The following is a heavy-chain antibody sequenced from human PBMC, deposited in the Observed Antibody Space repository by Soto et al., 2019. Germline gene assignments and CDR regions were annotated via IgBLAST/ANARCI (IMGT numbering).Heavy chain of an antibody. CDR2: VSGRGDIT. J-gene: IGHJ5*02. CDR3: AKTQGFIRDNWFDT. Sequence: EVQLLESGGGLVQPGGSLRLSCIASGFTFSSFAMTWFRQAPGKGLQWVSIVSGRGDITYYADSVKGGFTISRDNSNNTLYLQKSSVRAEDTAIYCCAKTQGFIRDNWFDTWSQGTLVTVSS. CDR1: GFTFSSFA. D-gene: IGHD3-10*01. V-gene: IGHV3-23*01.